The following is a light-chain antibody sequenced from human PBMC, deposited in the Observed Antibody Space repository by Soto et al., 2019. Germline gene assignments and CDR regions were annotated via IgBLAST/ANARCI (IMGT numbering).Light chain of an antibody. J-gene: IGKJ4*01. V-gene: IGKV1-5*03. Sequence: DIQMTQSPSSVSASVGDTVTITCRASQGVSRWLAWYQQKPGRAPRLLIYKASDLESGVPSRFSGSGSGTDFTLTISSLQPDDFATYYCQQYNSYSPLTFGGGTKVDIK. CDR1: QGVSRW. CDR3: QQYNSYSPLT. CDR2: KAS.